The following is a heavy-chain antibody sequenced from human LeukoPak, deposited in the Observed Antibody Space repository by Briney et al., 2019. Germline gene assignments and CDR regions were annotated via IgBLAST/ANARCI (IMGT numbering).Heavy chain of an antibody. CDR3: AEGAPWNSLDYYYYGMDV. V-gene: IGHV3-9*01. Sequence: GGSLRLSCAASGFTFDDYAMHWVRQAPGKGLEWVSGISWNSGSIGYADSVKGRFTISRDNAKNSLYLQMNSLRTEDTALYYCAEGAPWNSLDYYYYGMDVWGQGTTVTVSS. D-gene: IGHD1-7*01. CDR2: ISWNSGSI. J-gene: IGHJ6*02. CDR1: GFTFDDYA.